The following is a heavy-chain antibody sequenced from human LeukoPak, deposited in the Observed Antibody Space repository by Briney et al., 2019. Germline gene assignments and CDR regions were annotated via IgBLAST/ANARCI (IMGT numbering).Heavy chain of an antibody. CDR2: IIPVFGTT. Sequence: ASVKVSCKASGGTLSNNVVSWVRQAPGQGLEWMGDIIPVFGTTNYAQKFQGRVTISADRSTSTAYMEVSSLKSEDTAVYYCARGPTPYCGGDCPGAYFQHWGQGTLVTVSS. CDR1: GGTLSNNV. J-gene: IGHJ1*01. V-gene: IGHV1-69*06. D-gene: IGHD2-21*02. CDR3: ARGPTPYCGGDCPGAYFQH.